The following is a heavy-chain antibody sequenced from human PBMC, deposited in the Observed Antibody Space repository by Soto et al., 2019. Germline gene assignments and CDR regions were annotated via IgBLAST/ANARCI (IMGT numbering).Heavy chain of an antibody. CDR1: GGTFKNNG. J-gene: IGHJ4*02. CDR3: ARENGVAVATILYYFDY. D-gene: IGHD5-12*01. CDR2: IIPVFGTT. V-gene: IGHV1-69*01. Sequence: QVHLVQSGAEVKKAGSSVKVSCKAPGGTFKNNGISWVRQAPGQGLEWMGGIIPVFGTTNYAQKFQGRLTITADDFTSTVYMELSRLRYEDTAVYYCARENGVAVATILYYFDYWGPGTLVTVPS.